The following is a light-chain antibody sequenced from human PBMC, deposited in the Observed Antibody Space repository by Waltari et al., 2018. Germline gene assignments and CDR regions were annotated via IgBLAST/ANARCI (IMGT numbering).Light chain of an antibody. Sequence: DIQMTQSPSSVSASIGDRVTITCRASQDIRTSLAWYQQKPGKAPKLLIFVASSLQSGVPPRFSGSGSGTDFTLTINSLQPEDFATYYCQQGNSFPLTFGQGTRLEIK. CDR2: VAS. CDR3: QQGNSFPLT. J-gene: IGKJ5*01. V-gene: IGKV1-12*01. CDR1: QDIRTS.